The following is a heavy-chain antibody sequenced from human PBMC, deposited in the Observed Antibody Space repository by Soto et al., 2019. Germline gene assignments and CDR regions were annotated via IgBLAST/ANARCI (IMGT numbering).Heavy chain of an antibody. CDR2: INHSGST. V-gene: IGHV4-34*01. D-gene: IGHD3-10*01. CDR3: ARMGSGSYHLDY. CDR1: GGSFSGYY. Sequence: SETLSLTCAVYGGSFSGYYWSWIRQPPGKGREWIGDINHSGSTNYNPSLKSRVTISVDTSQNQFSLKLSSVTAADTAVYYCARMGSGSYHLDYWGQGTLVTVSS. J-gene: IGHJ4*02.